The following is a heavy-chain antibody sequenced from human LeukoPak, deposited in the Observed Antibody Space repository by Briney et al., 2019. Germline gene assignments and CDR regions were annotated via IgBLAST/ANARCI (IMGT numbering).Heavy chain of an antibody. V-gene: IGHV6-1*01. CDR2: TYYRSKWFS. D-gene: IGHD2-15*01. CDR1: GDSVSSNIAA. J-gene: IGHJ4*02. CDR3: ARARGYLEN. Sequence: SQTLSLTCAISGDSVSSNIAAWNWIRQSPSRGLEWLGRTYYRSKWFSAYALSVRSRISIKPDTSKNQFTLQLNSVTPEDTAVYYCARARGYLENWGQGTLVTVSS.